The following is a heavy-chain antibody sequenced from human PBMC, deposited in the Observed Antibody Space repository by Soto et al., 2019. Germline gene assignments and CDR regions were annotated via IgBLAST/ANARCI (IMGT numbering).Heavy chain of an antibody. J-gene: IGHJ4*02. CDR3: ANSRVSMVRGLIIIPNY. Sequence: EVQLVESGGGLVQPGGSLRLSCAASGFTFSNAWMNWVRQAPGKGLEWIGRIKKRADGGTADHATPVKGRFTISRDNSKNTLYLHMNSLRAEDTALYYCANSRVSMVRGLIIIPNYWGQGTLVTVSS. V-gene: IGHV3-15*01. D-gene: IGHD3-10*01. CDR1: GFTFSNAW. CDR2: IKKRADGGTA.